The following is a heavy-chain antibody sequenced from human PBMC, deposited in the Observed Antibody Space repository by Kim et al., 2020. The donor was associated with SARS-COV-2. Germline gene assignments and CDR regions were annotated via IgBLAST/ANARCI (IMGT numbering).Heavy chain of an antibody. CDR3: ARGISIGLGTEGFDY. D-gene: IGHD6-19*01. J-gene: IGHJ4*02. Sequence: SETLSLTCAVSGGSISSGGYSWSWIRQPPGKGLEWIGYIYHSGSTYYNPSLKSRVTISVDRSKNQFSLKLSSVTAADTAVYYCARGISIGLGTEGFDYWGQGTLVTVSS. CDR2: IYHSGST. V-gene: IGHV4-30-2*01. CDR1: GGSISSGGYS.